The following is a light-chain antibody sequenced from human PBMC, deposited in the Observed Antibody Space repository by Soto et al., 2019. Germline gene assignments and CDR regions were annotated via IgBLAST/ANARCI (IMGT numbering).Light chain of an antibody. V-gene: IGKV3-20*01. J-gene: IGKJ2*01. CDR3: QQYCSSPYT. CDR2: GAS. CDR1: QSVSSSY. Sequence: EIVLTQSPGTLSLSPGERATLSCRASQSVSSSYLAWYQQKPGQAPRLLIYGASSRATGIPDRFSGSGSGTDFTLTISRLETEDFAVYYCQQYCSSPYTFGQGIKLEIK.